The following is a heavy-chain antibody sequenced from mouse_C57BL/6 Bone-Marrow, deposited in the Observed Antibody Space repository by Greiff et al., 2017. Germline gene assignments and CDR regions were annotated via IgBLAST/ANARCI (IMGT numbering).Heavy chain of an antibody. Sequence: VQLQQSGAELARPGASVKLSCKASGYTFTSYGISWVKQRTGQGLEWIGEIYPRSGNTYYNEKFKGKATLTADKSSSTAYMGLRSLTSEDSAVYFCARHYYGSSYFAYWGQGTLVTVSA. J-gene: IGHJ3*01. CDR1: GYTFTSYG. CDR3: ARHYYGSSYFAY. D-gene: IGHD1-1*01. V-gene: IGHV1-81*01. CDR2: IYPRSGNT.